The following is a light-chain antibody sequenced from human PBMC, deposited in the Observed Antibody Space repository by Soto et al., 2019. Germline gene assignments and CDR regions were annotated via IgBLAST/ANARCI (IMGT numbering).Light chain of an antibody. CDR2: AAS. V-gene: IGKV1-39*01. CDR1: QSISVH. Sequence: DLQMTQSPSSLSASVGDTVTITCRASQSISVHLNWYQQKPGKVPKLLIYAASNFQSGVPLRFSGSGSETDFALTISSLQPEDFATYYCQQSYITPYTFGQGTKLEIK. J-gene: IGKJ2*01. CDR3: QQSYITPYT.